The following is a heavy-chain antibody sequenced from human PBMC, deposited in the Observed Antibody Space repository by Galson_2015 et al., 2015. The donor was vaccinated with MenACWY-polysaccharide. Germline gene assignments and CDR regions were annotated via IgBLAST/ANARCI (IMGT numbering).Heavy chain of an antibody. CDR2: INIDGSVT. J-gene: IGHJ4*02. CDR3: ARESHHDSSGYPDY. CDR1: GFVFSSSW. D-gene: IGHD3-22*01. V-gene: IGHV3-74*01. Sequence: SLRLPCAGSGFVFSSSWMHWVRQAPGKGLVWVSRINIDGSVTNYADSVKGRFTISRDNAKNTLYLQMNSLRAEDTALYYCARESHHDSSGYPDYWGQGTLVTVSS.